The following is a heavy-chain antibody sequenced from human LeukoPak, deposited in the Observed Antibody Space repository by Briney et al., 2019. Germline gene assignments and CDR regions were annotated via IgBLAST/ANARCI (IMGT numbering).Heavy chain of an antibody. CDR2: IHYSGTT. CDR3: ARDSAYSGTYTPDVFDV. Sequence: SETLSLTCTVSGGSISSSTHYWGWIRQPPGKGLEWIASIHYSGTTYYNPSLDSRISTSVDTSKNQFSLRLSSVTAADTAVFYCARDSAYSGTYTPDVFDVWGQGTMVTVSS. CDR1: GGSISSSTHY. J-gene: IGHJ3*01. V-gene: IGHV4-39*07. D-gene: IGHD1-26*01.